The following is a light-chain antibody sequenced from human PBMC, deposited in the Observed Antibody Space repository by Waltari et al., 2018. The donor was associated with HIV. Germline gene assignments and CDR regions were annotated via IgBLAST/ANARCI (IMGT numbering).Light chain of an antibody. CDR2: EVS. CDR3: SSYTSSSTLV. J-gene: IGLJ2*01. V-gene: IGLV2-14*01. Sequence: QSALTQPASVSGSPGQSITISCTGTSSDVGGYNYVSWYQQHPGKAPKLMISEVSNRAAGVSNRFSGSKSDNTASLTSSGLQAEDEADYYCSSYTSSSTLVFGGGTKLTVL. CDR1: SSDVGGYNY.